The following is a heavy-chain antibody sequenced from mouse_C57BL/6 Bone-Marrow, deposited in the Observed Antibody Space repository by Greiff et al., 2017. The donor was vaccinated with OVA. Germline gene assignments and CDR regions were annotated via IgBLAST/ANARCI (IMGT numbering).Heavy chain of an antibody. CDR1: GYTFTSYW. CDR2: IYPGSGST. J-gene: IGHJ3*01. D-gene: IGHD2-4*01. V-gene: IGHV1-55*01. CDR3: ANDYDGTWFAY. Sequence: QVQLKESGAELVKPGASVKMSCKASGYTFTSYWITWVKQRPGQGLEWIGDIYPGSGSTNYNEKFKSKATLTVDTSSSTAYMQLSSLTSEDSAVYYCANDYDGTWFAYWGQGTLVTVSA.